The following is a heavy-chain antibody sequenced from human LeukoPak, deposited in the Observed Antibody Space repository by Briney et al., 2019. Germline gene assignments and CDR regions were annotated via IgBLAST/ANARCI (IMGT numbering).Heavy chain of an antibody. CDR3: ARDHLEDGYKFLDY. V-gene: IGHV1-18*01. Sequence: ASVKVSCKASGYTFTSYGISWVRQAPGQGLEWMGWISGYNGNTNYAQKLQGRVTMTTDTSTSTAYMELRSLRSDDTAVYFCARDHLEDGYKFLDYWGQGTLVTVSS. D-gene: IGHD5-24*01. CDR2: ISGYNGNT. CDR1: GYTFTSYG. J-gene: IGHJ4*02.